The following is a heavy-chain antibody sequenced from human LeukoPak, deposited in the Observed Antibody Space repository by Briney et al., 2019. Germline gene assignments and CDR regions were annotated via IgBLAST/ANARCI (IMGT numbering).Heavy chain of an antibody. Sequence: GGSLRLSCEASGLSFSKYWMHWVRQAPGKGLVWVSRINPEETTISYADSVKGRFTISRDNARNTLYLQMNSLRAEDTAVYYCAKDIAVAGFDYWGQGTLVTVSS. CDR1: GLSFSKYW. CDR2: INPEETTI. V-gene: IGHV3-74*01. J-gene: IGHJ4*02. D-gene: IGHD6-19*01. CDR3: AKDIAVAGFDY.